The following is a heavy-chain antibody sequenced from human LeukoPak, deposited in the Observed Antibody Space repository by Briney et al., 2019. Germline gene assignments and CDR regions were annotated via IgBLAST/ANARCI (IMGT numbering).Heavy chain of an antibody. CDR1: GFTFSTYS. V-gene: IGHV3-21*01. J-gene: IGHJ4*02. CDR2: IRRSASSI. Sequence: GGSLRLSCASSGFTFSTYSMSWVRQAPGKGLEWVSYIRRSASSIYYADSVKGRFTTSRDNAKNSLYLQMNSLRAEDTAIYFCARNDYGDYGIDYWGQGTLVTVSS. CDR3: ARNDYGDYGIDY. D-gene: IGHD4-17*01.